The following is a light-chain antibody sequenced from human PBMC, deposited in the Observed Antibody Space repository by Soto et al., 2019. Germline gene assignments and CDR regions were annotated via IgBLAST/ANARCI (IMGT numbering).Light chain of an antibody. CDR1: SSDVGGYNY. Sequence: QSVLTQPASVSGSPGQSVTISCTGTSSDVGGYNYVSWYQQYPGKAPQLMIFDVNDRPSGVSYRFSGSKSGNTASLTISGLQAEDDAHYYCSSYATTSFFVFGTGNIVTVL. CDR3: SSYATTSFFV. V-gene: IGLV2-14*01. J-gene: IGLJ1*01. CDR2: DVN.